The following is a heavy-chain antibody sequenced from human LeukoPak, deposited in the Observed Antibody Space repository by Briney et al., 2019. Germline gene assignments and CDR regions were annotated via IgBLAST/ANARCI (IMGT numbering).Heavy chain of an antibody. CDR2: FDPEDGET. V-gene: IGHV1-24*01. CDR3: ATAGHYYDSSGYYLT. CDR1: GYTLTELS. D-gene: IGHD3-22*01. Sequence: GASVKVSCKVSGYTLTELSMHWVRQAPGKGLEWMGGFDPEDGETIYAQKFQGRVTMTEDTSTDTAYMELSSLRSEDTAVYYCATAGHYYDSSGYYLTWGQGTLVTVSP. J-gene: IGHJ5*02.